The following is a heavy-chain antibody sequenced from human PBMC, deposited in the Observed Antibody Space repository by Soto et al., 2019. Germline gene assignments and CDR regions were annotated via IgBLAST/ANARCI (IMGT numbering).Heavy chain of an antibody. CDR3: ASGSLWFGELCH. CDR1: GFTFSSYS. Sequence: EVQLVESGGGLVKPGGSLRLSCAASGFTFSSYSMNWVRQAPGKGLEWVSSISSSSSYIYYADSVKGRFTISRDNAKNSLYLQMNSLRAEDTAVYYCASGSLWFGELCHWGQGTLVTVSS. V-gene: IGHV3-21*01. J-gene: IGHJ4*02. D-gene: IGHD3-10*01. CDR2: ISSSSSYI.